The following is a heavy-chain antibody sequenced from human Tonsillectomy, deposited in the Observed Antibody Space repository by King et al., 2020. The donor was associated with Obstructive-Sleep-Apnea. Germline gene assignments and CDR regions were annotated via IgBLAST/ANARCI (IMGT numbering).Heavy chain of an antibody. CDR2: ISSGCST. J-gene: IGHJ2*01. Sequence: VQLVESGGGLVQPGGSLRLSCAASGFTVSSNYISWVRPAPGKGLELVSVISSGCSTYYADSAKGRFTLSRHNSTNTLYLQMNSLRGEDTAVYYCARTRYDILTGYYYWYFDLWGRGTLVTVSS. D-gene: IGHD3-9*01. CDR1: GFTVSSNY. CDR3: ARTRYDILTGYYYWYFDL. V-gene: IGHV3-53*04.